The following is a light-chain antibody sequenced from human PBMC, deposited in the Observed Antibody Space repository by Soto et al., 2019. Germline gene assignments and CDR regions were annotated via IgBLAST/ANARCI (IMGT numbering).Light chain of an antibody. Sequence: EIVLTQSPGTLSLSQGERATLSCRASQRVSSSYLAWYQQKPGQAPRLLIYGASSRAIGIPDRFSGSGSGTDFTLTISRLEPEDLSVYYCQQYGSSPPITFGLGTRLEIK. V-gene: IGKV3-20*01. CDR3: QQYGSSPPIT. J-gene: IGKJ5*01. CDR2: GAS. CDR1: QRVSSSY.